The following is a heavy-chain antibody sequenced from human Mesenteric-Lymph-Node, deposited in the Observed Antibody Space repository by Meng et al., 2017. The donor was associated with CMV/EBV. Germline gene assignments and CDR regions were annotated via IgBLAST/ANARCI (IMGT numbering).Heavy chain of an antibody. D-gene: IGHD3-10*01. CDR3: TGDSVSNPNLDY. Sequence: VRLVEVGGGLVQPGGSLGLSCAASGFNVRDKYMSWVRQAPGKGLEWVCIIYRGDNTYYIDSVKDRFTVSRDNSKNTMYLQMNSLRVEDTAVYYCTGDSVSNPNLDYWGQGTLVTVSS. CDR2: IYRGDNT. CDR1: GFNVRDKY. J-gene: IGHJ4*02. V-gene: IGHV3-66*01.